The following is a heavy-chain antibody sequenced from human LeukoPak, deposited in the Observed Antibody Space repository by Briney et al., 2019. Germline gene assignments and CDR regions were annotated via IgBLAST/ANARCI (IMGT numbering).Heavy chain of an antibody. Sequence: ASVKVSCKTSGYTFRSYGLSWVRQAPGQGLEWLGWISGYNGDTRYEQTFQGRVTLTIDTSTTTAYMELKSLRSDDTAVYYCARAGMEIGWSLDLWGRGTLVTVCS. D-gene: IGHD2-21*01. J-gene: IGHJ2*01. CDR2: ISGYNGDT. CDR1: GYTFRSYG. CDR3: ARAGMEIGWSLDL. V-gene: IGHV1-18*01.